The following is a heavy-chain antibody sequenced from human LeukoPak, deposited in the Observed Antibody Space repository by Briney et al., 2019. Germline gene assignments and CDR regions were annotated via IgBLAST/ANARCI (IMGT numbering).Heavy chain of an antibody. J-gene: IGHJ4*02. CDR2: ISAYGHT. CDR3: ARGTASGYLGFDF. Sequence: ASVKVSCKASGGTFSSYGITWVRQAPGQGLGWMGWISAYGHTKLARNLQARVTVTIDTSTTTAYMELRSLSSDDTAVYFCARGTASGYLGFDFWGQGTLITVSS. CDR1: GGTFSSYG. V-gene: IGHV1-18*01. D-gene: IGHD3-3*01.